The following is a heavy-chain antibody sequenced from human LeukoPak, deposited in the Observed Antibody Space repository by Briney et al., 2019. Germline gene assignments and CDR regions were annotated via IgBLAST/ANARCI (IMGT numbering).Heavy chain of an antibody. Sequence: PGGSLRLSCAASGFTFSSYGMHWVRQAPGKGLEWVAVISYDGSNKYYADSVKGRFTISRDNSKNTLYLQMNSLRAEDTAVYYCAKVPTVTTMSSDYWGQGTLVTVSS. CDR3: AKVPTVTTMSSDY. CDR2: ISYDGSNK. CDR1: GFTFSSYG. J-gene: IGHJ4*02. D-gene: IGHD4-17*01. V-gene: IGHV3-30*18.